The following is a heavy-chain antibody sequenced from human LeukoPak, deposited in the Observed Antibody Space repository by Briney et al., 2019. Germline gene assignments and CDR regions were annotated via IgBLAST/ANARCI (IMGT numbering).Heavy chain of an antibody. CDR2: ISGSGDYT. Sequence: GGSLGLSCAASGFTFSSHGMSWVRQAPGKGLEWVSTISGSGDYTYYADSVKGRFTISRDNSKNTLYLQMNSLRAEDTAVYYCARGVYYDFWSGYFDSGDYYYMDVWGKGTTVTVSS. J-gene: IGHJ6*03. V-gene: IGHV3-23*01. D-gene: IGHD3-3*01. CDR3: ARGVYYDFWSGYFDSGDYYYMDV. CDR1: GFTFSSHG.